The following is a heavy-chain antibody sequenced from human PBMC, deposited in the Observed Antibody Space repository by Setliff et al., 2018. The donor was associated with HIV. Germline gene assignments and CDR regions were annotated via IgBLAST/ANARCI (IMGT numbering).Heavy chain of an antibody. J-gene: IGHJ4*02. CDR1: GYTFTGYY. CDR3: ARDFTYDYDSSGPG. V-gene: IGHV1-2*02. CDR2: INPNSGGT. Sequence: VKVSCKGSGYTFTGYYVHWVRLAPGQGLEWMGWINPNSGGTDYAQKFQGRVTMTGDTSISTAYMELSRLRSDDTAVYYCARDFTYDYDSSGPGWGQGTLVTVSS. D-gene: IGHD3-22*01.